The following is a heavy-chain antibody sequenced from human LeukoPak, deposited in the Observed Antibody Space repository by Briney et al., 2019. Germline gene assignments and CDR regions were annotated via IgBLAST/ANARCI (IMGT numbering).Heavy chain of an antibody. CDR2: IWYDRSNK. CDR1: GFTFSSYG. V-gene: IGHV3-33*01. J-gene: IGHJ4*02. D-gene: IGHD3-10*01. CDR3: ARGRYYYGSGSYYTGEYYFDY. Sequence: GGSLRLSCAASGFTFSSYGMHWVRQAPGKGLEWVAVIWYDRSNKYYADSVKGRFTISRDNSKNTLYLQMNSLRAEDTAVYYCARGRYYYGSGSYYTGEYYFDYWGQGTLVTVSS.